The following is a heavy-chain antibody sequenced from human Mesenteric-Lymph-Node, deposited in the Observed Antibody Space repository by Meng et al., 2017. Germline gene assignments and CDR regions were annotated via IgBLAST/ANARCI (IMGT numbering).Heavy chain of an antibody. CDR2: ISAYNGNT. V-gene: IGHV1-18*01. D-gene: IGHD6-19*01. CDR3: ARDRAGSSEKRFDY. Sequence: QFPLVQAGAEVKKPGASVKVSCEASGFIFTSYAISWVRQAPGQGLQYMGWISAYNGNTNYAQELQGRVTMTRDTSTSTVYMELSSLRSEDTAVYYCARDRAGSSEKRFDYWGQGTLVTVSS. J-gene: IGHJ4*02. CDR1: GFIFTSYA.